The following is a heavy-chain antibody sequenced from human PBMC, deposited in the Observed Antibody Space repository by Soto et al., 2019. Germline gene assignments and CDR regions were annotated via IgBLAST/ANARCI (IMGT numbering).Heavy chain of an antibody. V-gene: IGHV1-69*01. Sequence: QVQLVQSGAEVKKPGSSVKVSCKASGGTFSSYAISWVRQAPGQGLEWMGGIIPSFGTANYAQKFQGRVTITADESPSTAYMELSSLRSEDTAVYYCASVAVAGSNWFDPWGQGTLVTVSS. CDR2: IIPSFGTA. D-gene: IGHD6-19*01. CDR3: ASVAVAGSNWFDP. CDR1: GGTFSSYA. J-gene: IGHJ5*02.